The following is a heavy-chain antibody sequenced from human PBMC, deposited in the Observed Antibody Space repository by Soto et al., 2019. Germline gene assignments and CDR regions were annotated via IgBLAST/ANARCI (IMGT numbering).Heavy chain of an antibody. J-gene: IGHJ6*02. CDR1: GGSISSYY. V-gene: IGHV4-59*01. D-gene: IGHD2-8*01. CDR3: AGGLAVLMVYARHSVGFYYGMDV. CDR2: IYYSGST. Sequence: SETLSLTCTVSGGSISSYYWSWIRQPPGKGLEWIGYIYYSGSTNYNPSLKSRVTISVETSKNQFSLKLSSVTAADTAVYYCAGGLAVLMVYARHSVGFYYGMDVWGQGTTVTVSS.